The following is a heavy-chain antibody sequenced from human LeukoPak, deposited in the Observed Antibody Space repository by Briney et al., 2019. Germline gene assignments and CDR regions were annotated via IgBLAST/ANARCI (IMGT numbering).Heavy chain of an antibody. Sequence: ASVKVSCKASGYTFTSYGISWVRQAPGQGREWMGWIIAYNGNTNYAQKLQGRVTMTTDTSTSTAYMELRSLRSDDTAVYYCARDSLLRGYDFWSGYYTLMFDYWGQGTLVTVSS. D-gene: IGHD3-3*01. CDR3: ARDSLLRGYDFWSGYYTLMFDY. J-gene: IGHJ4*02. CDR2: IIAYNGNT. V-gene: IGHV1-18*01. CDR1: GYTFTSYG.